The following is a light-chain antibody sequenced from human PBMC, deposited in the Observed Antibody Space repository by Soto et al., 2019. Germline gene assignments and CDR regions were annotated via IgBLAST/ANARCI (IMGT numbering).Light chain of an antibody. CDR3: QQYGSSPLT. V-gene: IGKV3-20*01. Sequence: IIMPQSPATLSVARGERATLSCRASQSVNSNLAWYQQKPGQTPRLLIYGASTRATGIPARFSGSGSGTDFTLTISRLEPEDFAVYYCQQYGSSPLTFGGGTKVDIK. CDR1: QSVNSN. J-gene: IGKJ4*01. CDR2: GAS.